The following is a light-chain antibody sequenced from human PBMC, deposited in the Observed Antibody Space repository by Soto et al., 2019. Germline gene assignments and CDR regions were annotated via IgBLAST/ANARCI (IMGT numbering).Light chain of an antibody. CDR1: QGVNSNY. J-gene: IGKJ1*01. CDR2: GAS. V-gene: IGKV3-20*01. Sequence: EIVLTQSPGTLSLSPGERATLSCRASQGVNSNYLAWYQQKPGQAPRLLIYGASSRATGGPDRFSGSGSGTDFTLTISRLEPEDFVVYYCQQYGSSPRTFGQGTKVEIK. CDR3: QQYGSSPRT.